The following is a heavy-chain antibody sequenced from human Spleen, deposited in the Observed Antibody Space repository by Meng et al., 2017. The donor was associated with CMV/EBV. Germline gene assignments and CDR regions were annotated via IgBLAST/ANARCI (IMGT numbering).Heavy chain of an antibody. J-gene: IGHJ4*02. CDR3: ARLHSSGWYYFDY. CDR1: GGSISSSSYY. Sequence: TVSGGSISSSSYYWGWIRQPPGKGLEWIGSIYYSGSTYYNPSLKSRVTISVDTSKNQFSLKLSSVTAADTAVYYCARLHSSGWYYFDYWGQGTLVTVSS. CDR2: IYYSGST. V-gene: IGHV4-39*01. D-gene: IGHD6-19*01.